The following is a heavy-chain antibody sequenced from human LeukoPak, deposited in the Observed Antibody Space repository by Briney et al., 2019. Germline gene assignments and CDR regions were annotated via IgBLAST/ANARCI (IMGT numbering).Heavy chain of an antibody. CDR2: ISSSSSYI. D-gene: IGHD3-22*01. Sequence: PGGSLRLPCAASGFTFSSYSMNWVRQAPGKGLEWVSSISSSSSYIYYADSVKGRFTISRDNAKNSLYLQMNSLRAEDTAVYYCARENYYDSSGLPDFDYWGQGTLVTVSS. CDR1: GFTFSSYS. CDR3: ARENYYDSSGLPDFDY. J-gene: IGHJ4*02. V-gene: IGHV3-21*01.